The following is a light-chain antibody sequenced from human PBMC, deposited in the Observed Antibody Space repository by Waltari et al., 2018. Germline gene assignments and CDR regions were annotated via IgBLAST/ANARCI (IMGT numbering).Light chain of an antibody. CDR3: LQRSNWPQVT. CDR1: QSISSS. J-gene: IGKJ4*01. Sequence: EIVMTQSPATLSLSPGERATLSCRASQSISSSLAWYQQKPGQAPRLLIHGASSRATGIPDRFSGSGSGTDFTLTINNLEPEDVAVYYCLQRSNWPQVTFGGGTKVDIK. V-gene: IGKV3-15*01. CDR2: GAS.